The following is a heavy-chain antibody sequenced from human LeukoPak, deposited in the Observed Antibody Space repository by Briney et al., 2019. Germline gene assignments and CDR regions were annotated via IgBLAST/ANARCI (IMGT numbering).Heavy chain of an antibody. D-gene: IGHD3-22*01. V-gene: IGHV3-23*01. J-gene: IGHJ4*02. CDR1: EFTFSSHA. CDR2: ISAGGDNT. CDR3: AYYDSSGYYYGRLRY. Sequence: GGSLRLSCAASEFTFSSHAMSWVRQTPGKGLERVSGISAGGDNTLYADSVKGRFTISRDNSKNTLYLHMNSLRAEDTAVYFCAYYDSSGYYYGRLRYWGQGTPVTVSS.